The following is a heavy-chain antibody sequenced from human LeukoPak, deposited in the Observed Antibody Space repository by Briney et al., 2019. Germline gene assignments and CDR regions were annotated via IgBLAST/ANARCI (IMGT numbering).Heavy chain of an antibody. CDR2: IRYDGSNK. CDR1: GFTFSSYG. D-gene: IGHD5-18*01. J-gene: IGHJ5*02. Sequence: GGSLRLSCAASGFTFSSYGMHWVRQAPGKGLEWVAFIRYDGSNKYYADSVKGRFTISRDNSKNTLYLQMNSLRAEDTAGYYCAKDYIPWIQLPSCWFDPWGREPWSPSPQ. CDR3: AKDYIPWIQLPSCWFDP. V-gene: IGHV3-30*02.